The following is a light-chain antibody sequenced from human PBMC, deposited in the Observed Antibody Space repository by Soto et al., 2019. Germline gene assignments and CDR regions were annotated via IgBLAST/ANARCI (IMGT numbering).Light chain of an antibody. CDR3: ASYTTSSTYV. CDR2: DVS. J-gene: IGLJ1*01. Sequence: CALDQPASVSGSPGQSIAISCTGTSSDVGGYSYVSWYQQQPGKAPKLVISDVSNRPSGVSDRFSGSKSGNTASLTISGLQTEDEADYYCASYTTSSTYVFGTGTKVTVL. V-gene: IGLV2-14*01. CDR1: SSDVGGYSY.